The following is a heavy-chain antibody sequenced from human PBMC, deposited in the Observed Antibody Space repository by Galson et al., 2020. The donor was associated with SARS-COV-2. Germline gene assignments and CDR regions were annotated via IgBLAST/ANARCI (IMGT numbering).Heavy chain of an antibody. CDR1: GGSVSSGSYY. Sequence: SETLSLTCTVSGGSVSSGSYYWSWIRQPPGKGLEWIGYIYYSGSTNYNPSLKSRVTISVDTSKNQFSLKLSSVTAADTAVYYCARGSSGWYGAAFDIWGQGTMVTVSS. CDR2: IYYSGST. J-gene: IGHJ3*02. D-gene: IGHD6-19*01. CDR3: ARGSSGWYGAAFDI. V-gene: IGHV4-61*01.